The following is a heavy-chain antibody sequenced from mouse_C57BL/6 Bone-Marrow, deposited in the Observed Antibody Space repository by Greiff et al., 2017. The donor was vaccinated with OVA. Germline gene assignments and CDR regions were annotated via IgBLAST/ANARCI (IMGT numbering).Heavy chain of an antibody. J-gene: IGHJ3*01. D-gene: IGHD4-1*01. V-gene: IGHV1-82*01. Sequence: VQLVESGPELVKPGASVKISCKASGYAFSSSWMNWVKQRPGKGLEWIGRIYPGDGDTNYNGKFKGKATLTADKSSSTAYMQLSSLTSEDSAVYFCAREARTGTAWFAYWGQGTLVTVSA. CDR2: IYPGDGDT. CDR3: AREARTGTAWFAY. CDR1: GYAFSSSW.